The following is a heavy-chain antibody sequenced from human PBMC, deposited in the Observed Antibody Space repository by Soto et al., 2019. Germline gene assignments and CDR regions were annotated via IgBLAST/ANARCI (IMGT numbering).Heavy chain of an antibody. D-gene: IGHD4-17*01. J-gene: IGHJ6*02. Sequence: PLGGSLRLSCSASGFTFSSYAMHWVRQAPGKGLEYVSAISSNGGSTYYADSVKGRFTISRDNSKNTLYLQMSSLRAEDTAVYYCVKDFFRSSTVTTPPPSNDMDVWGRGTTVPVSS. CDR2: ISSNGGST. CDR3: VKDFFRSSTVTTPPPSNDMDV. V-gene: IGHV3-64D*08. CDR1: GFTFSSYA.